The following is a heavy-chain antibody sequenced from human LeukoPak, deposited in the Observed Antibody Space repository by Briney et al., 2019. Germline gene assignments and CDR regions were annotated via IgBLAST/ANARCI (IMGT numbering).Heavy chain of an antibody. Sequence: PGGSLRLSCAASGFTFSSYAMHWVRQAPGKGLEWVAVISYDGSNKYYADSVKGRFTISRDNSKNTLYLQMNSLRAEDTAVYYCARDVIAVALYYFDYWGQGTLVTVSS. D-gene: IGHD6-19*01. J-gene: IGHJ4*02. CDR1: GFTFSSYA. CDR2: ISYDGSNK. CDR3: ARDVIAVALYYFDY. V-gene: IGHV3-30-3*01.